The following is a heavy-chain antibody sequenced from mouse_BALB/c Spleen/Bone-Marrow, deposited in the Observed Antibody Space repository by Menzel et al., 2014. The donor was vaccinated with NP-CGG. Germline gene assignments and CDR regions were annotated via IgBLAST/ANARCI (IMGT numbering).Heavy chain of an antibody. D-gene: IGHD1-2*01. CDR2: INPYNDGT. J-gene: IGHJ2*01. CDR3: ASARRRGFRFFLDY. CDR1: GYTFTSYV. Sequence: EVQLLQSGPVLVKPGASVKMSCKASGYTFTSYVMHWVKQKPAQGLEWIGYINPYNDGTKYNEKFKGKATLTSDKSSSTEYMELSSLTSEDSAVYYCASARRRGFRFFLDYWGQGITLTVSS. V-gene: IGHV1-14*01.